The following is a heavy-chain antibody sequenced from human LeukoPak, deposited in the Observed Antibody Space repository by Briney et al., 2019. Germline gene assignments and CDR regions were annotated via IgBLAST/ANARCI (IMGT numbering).Heavy chain of an antibody. J-gene: IGHJ4*02. CDR3: ARDYGGPHYFDY. Sequence: GGSLRLSCAASGFTFSSHDMNWVRQAPGKGLEWLSSITTASTSYIYYADSVKGRFTISRDDAKTSLYLQMDSLRAEDTAVYYCARDYGGPHYFDYWGQGTLVTVSS. CDR2: ITTASTSYI. CDR1: GFTFSSHD. V-gene: IGHV3-21*01. D-gene: IGHD2-15*01.